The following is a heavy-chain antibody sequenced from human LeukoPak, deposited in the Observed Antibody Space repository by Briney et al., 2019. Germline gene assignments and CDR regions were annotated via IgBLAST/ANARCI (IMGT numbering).Heavy chain of an antibody. V-gene: IGHV3-23*01. Sequence: GGSLRLSCAASGFTFISYAMSWVRQAPGKGLEWVSVISGSGGTTYYADSVKGRFTISRDNSKNTLYMQMNSLRAEDTAVYYCAKEQSGYIDLEYWGQGTLVTISS. CDR3: AKEQSGYIDLEY. CDR1: GFTFISYA. D-gene: IGHD5-24*01. J-gene: IGHJ4*02. CDR2: ISGSGGTT.